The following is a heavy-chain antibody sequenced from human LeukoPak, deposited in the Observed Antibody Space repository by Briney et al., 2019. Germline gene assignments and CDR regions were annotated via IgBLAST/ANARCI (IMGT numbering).Heavy chain of an antibody. V-gene: IGHV1-69*05. CDR3: ARDVLEGGCTSTSCYPGSDY. CDR1: GGTFSSYA. CDR2: IIPIFGTA. Sequence: SVKVSCKASGGTFSSYAISWVRQAPGQGLEWMGGIIPIFGTANYAQKFQGRVTITTDESTSTAYMELSSLRSEDTAMYYCARDVLEGGCTSTSCYPGSDYWGQGTLVTVSS. D-gene: IGHD2-2*01. J-gene: IGHJ4*02.